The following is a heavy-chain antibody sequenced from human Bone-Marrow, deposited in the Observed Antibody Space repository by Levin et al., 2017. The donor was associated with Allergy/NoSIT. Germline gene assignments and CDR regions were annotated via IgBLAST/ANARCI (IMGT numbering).Heavy chain of an antibody. Sequence: GSLRLSCTVSGGSIGGSLYYWGWIRQPPGKGLQWIGAIDYSGKTYYKSSLKSRVTISVDTSENQFWLRMSSVTAADTAVYYCAGLDRDYYYYAVDVWGQGTTVVVSS. J-gene: IGHJ6*02. CDR1: GGSIGGSLYY. CDR2: IDYSGKT. V-gene: IGHV4-39*01. CDR3: AGLDRDYYYYAVDV.